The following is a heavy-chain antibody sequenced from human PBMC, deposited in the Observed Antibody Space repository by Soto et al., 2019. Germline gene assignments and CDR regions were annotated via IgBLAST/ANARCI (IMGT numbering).Heavy chain of an antibody. J-gene: IGHJ5*02. Sequence: QLQLQESGPGLVKPSETLSLTCTVSGGSISSSSYYWGWIRQPPGKGLEWIGSIYYSGSTYYNPSLKRRVTISVDTSKNQFSLKLSSVTAADTAVYYCASTYSITMVRGGMFDPWGQGTLVTVSS. CDR2: IYYSGST. V-gene: IGHV4-39*01. CDR1: GGSISSSSYY. D-gene: IGHD3-10*01. CDR3: ASTYSITMVRGGMFDP.